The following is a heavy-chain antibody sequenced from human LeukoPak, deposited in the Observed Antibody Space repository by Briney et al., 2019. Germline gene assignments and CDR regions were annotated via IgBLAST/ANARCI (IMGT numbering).Heavy chain of an antibody. CDR3: AKDLGSFFDY. J-gene: IGHJ4*02. Sequence: GGSLRLSCAASGFTFSSYGMHWVRQAPGKGLEWVAFIRYDGSNKYYADSVKGRFTISRDNSKNTLYLQTNSLRAEDTAVYYCAKDLGSFFDYWGQGTLVTVSS. V-gene: IGHV3-30*02. CDR1: GFTFSSYG. D-gene: IGHD3-16*01. CDR2: IRYDGSNK.